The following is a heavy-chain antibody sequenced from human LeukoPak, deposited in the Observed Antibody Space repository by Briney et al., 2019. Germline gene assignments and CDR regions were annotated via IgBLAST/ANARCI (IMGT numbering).Heavy chain of an antibody. Sequence: PGGSLRLSCAASGFTFSSYSMNWVRQAPGKGLEWVSYISSSSSTIYYADSVKGRFTISRDNAKNSLYLQMNSLRAEDTAVYYCARDGTGTPYDYWGQGTLVTVSS. V-gene: IGHV3-48*04. CDR3: ARDGTGTPYDY. CDR1: GFTFSSYS. D-gene: IGHD1-7*01. J-gene: IGHJ4*02. CDR2: ISSSSSTI.